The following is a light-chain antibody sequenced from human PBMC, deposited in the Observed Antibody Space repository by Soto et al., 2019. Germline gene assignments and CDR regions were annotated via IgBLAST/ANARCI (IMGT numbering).Light chain of an antibody. J-gene: IGLJ1*01. CDR2: EAT. CDR1: NSDVGSRNL. CDR3: CSHAGSSTYV. Sequence: QSVLTQPASVSGSPGQSITISCTGTNSDVGSRNLVSWYQHYSGTAPKLIIFEATKRPSGVSSRFSGSKSGSTASLTISGLQAEDDADYYCCSHAGSSTYVFGTGTKVTVL. V-gene: IGLV2-23*01.